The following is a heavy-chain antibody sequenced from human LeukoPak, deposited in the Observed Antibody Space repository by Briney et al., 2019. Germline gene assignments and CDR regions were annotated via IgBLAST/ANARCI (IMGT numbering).Heavy chain of an antibody. V-gene: IGHV3-20*04. D-gene: IGHD1-26*01. J-gene: IGHJ4*02. Sequence: GGSLRLSCAASRFTFSTYGMSWVRQVPGKGLEWVSSINWRGDSTAYTDSVKGRFTISRDNAKNSLYLQMNSLRAEDTALYYCARKASWDGGHFDYWGQGTLVTVSS. CDR2: INWRGDST. CDR1: RFTFSTYG. CDR3: ARKASWDGGHFDY.